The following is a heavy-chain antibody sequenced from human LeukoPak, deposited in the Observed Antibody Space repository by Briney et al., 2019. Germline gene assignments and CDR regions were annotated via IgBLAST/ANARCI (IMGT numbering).Heavy chain of an antibody. Sequence: SQTLSLTCAIAADSVSTNSAAWNGIRQSPSRGLEWLGRTYFRSKWYNDYAVSVKSRITINPDTSKNQFSLQLNSVTPEDTAVYYCASEAVAGYSWFDPWGQGTLVTVSS. CDR3: ASEAVAGYSWFDP. J-gene: IGHJ5*02. CDR1: ADSVSTNSAA. D-gene: IGHD6-19*01. V-gene: IGHV6-1*01. CDR2: TYFRSKWYN.